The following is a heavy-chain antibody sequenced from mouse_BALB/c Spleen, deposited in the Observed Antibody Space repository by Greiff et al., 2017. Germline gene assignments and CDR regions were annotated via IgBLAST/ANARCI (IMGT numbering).Heavy chain of an antibody. Sequence: VKLMESGAELAKPGASVKMSCKASGYTFTSYWMHWVKQRPGQGLEWIGYINPSTGYTEYNQKFKDKATLTADKSSSTAYMQLSSLTSEDSAVYYCATTVGYFDYWGQGTTLTVSS. D-gene: IGHD1-1*01. CDR2: INPSTGYT. CDR3: ATTVGYFDY. J-gene: IGHJ2*01. V-gene: IGHV1-7*01. CDR1: GYTFTSYW.